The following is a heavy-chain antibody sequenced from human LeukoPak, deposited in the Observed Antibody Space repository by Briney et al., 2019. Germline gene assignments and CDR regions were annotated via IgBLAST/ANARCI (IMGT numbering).Heavy chain of an antibody. Sequence: GGSLSLTCAASGFIFSSYTMSWVRQAPGKGLEWVSAISGSGGSTYYADSVKGRFTISRDNSKNTLYLQMNSLRAEDTAVYYCAKDTISVAGRNAHAFDIWGHGTMVTVSS. CDR1: GFIFSSYT. D-gene: IGHD6-13*01. CDR3: AKDTISVAGRNAHAFDI. J-gene: IGHJ3*02. CDR2: ISGSGGST. V-gene: IGHV3-23*01.